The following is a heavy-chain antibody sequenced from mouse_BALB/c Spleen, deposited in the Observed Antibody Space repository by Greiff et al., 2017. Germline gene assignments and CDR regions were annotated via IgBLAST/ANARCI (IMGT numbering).Heavy chain of an antibody. CDR1: GFSLTSYG. Sequence: VQLVESGPGLVAPSQSLSISCTASGFSLTSYGVHWVRQPPGKGLEWLGVIWAGGSTNYNSALMSRLSISKDNSKSQVFLIMNSLQTDDTAMYYCAREEGHWFAYWGQGTLVTVSA. CDR2: IWAGGST. V-gene: IGHV2-9*02. CDR3: AREEGHWFAY. J-gene: IGHJ3*01.